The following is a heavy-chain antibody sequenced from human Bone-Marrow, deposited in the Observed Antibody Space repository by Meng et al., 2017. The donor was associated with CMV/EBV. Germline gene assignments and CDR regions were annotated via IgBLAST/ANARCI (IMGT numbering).Heavy chain of an antibody. V-gene: IGHV1-46*01. Sequence: ASVKVSCKASGYTFTSYYMHWVRQAPGQGLEWMGIINPSGGSTSYAQKFQGRVTMTRDTSTSTVYMELSSLRSEDTGVYYCAFASYSSSLTPQFDPWGQGTLVTVSS. CDR1: GYTFTSYY. J-gene: IGHJ5*02. D-gene: IGHD6-13*01. CDR2: INPSGGST. CDR3: AFASYSSSLTPQFDP.